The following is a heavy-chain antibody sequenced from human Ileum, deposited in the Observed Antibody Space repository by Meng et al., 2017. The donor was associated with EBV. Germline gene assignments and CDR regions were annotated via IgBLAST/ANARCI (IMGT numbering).Heavy chain of an antibody. D-gene: IGHD3-16*01. V-gene: IGHV1-69*01. CDR2: IIPFFGTG. Sequence: QGQMGEAGAWVKKPGFSGEGPLQGFGGPLRRPGTRRVRTAPGQGLEWMGGIIPFFGTGNYAQRFQGRVTISVDEPTSTAYMELSSLRSEDTAVYYCASMPRGSSGFPDWGQGTLVTVS. CDR1: GPLRRPG. J-gene: IGHJ4*02. CDR3: ASMPRGSSGFPD.